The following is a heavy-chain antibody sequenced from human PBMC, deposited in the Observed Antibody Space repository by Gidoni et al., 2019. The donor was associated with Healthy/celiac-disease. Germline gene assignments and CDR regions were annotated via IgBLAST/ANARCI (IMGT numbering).Heavy chain of an antibody. Sequence: QVQLLQSGAEVKKPGASVKVSCKPSGYTFTSYDNNWVRQATGQGREWMGWMNPNSGNTGYAQKFQGRVTMTSLRSEDTAVYYCARGQDYDFWSGYSRYYYYMDVWGKGTTVTVSS. J-gene: IGHJ6*03. CDR1: GYTFTSYD. D-gene: IGHD3-3*01. CDR2: MNPNSGNT. V-gene: IGHV1-8*01. CDR3: RYYYYMDV.